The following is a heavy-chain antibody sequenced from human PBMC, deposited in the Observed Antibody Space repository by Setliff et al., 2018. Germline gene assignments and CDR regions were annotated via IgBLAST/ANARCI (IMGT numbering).Heavy chain of an antibody. D-gene: IGHD3-22*01. V-gene: IGHV4-38-2*02. Sequence: SETLSLTCAVSGYSISNGFYWGWIRQSPVKGLEWIGSLFDGGSAYYSPSLKSRASISLDASKNQFALKLTSATAADTAAYYCARDPHYDPTYSLPGHAFDFWGQGIMVTVS. CDR3: ARDPHYDPTYSLPGHAFDF. CDR1: GYSISNGFY. J-gene: IGHJ3*01. CDR2: LFDGGSA.